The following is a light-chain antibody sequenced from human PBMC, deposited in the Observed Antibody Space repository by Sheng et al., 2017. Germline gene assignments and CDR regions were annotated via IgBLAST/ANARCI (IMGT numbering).Light chain of an antibody. V-gene: IGKV3-15*01. J-gene: IGKJ2*03. Sequence: EIVLTQSPVTLSVSPGERATLFCRASQTVSRRFIAWYQQKPGQAPRLLIFDASTRAAGVPVRFTGSGSGTEFTLTISNLQSEDFAVYFCQQYKDWPPRSFGQGTKLEIK. CDR3: QQYKDWPPRS. CDR2: DAS. CDR1: QTVSRR.